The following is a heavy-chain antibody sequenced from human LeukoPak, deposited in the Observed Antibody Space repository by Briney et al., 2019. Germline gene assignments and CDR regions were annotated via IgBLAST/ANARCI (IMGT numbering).Heavy chain of an antibody. CDR1: GGSISSGGYS. J-gene: IGHJ4*02. CDR2: IYHSGST. CDR3: AREAIFGVFDY. Sequence: SETLSLTCAVSGGSISSGGYSWSWIRQPPGKGLEWIGYIYHSGSTYYNPSLKSRVTISVDRSKNQFSLKLSSVTAADTAVYYCAREAIFGVFDYWGQGTLVTVSS. D-gene: IGHD3-3*01. V-gene: IGHV4-30-2*01.